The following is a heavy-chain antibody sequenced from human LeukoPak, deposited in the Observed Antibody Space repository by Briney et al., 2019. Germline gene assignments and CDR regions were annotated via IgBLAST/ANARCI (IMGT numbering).Heavy chain of an antibody. CDR1: GGTSSSYA. Sequence: SVKVSCKASGGTSSSYAISWVRQAPGQGLEWMGRIIPILGIANYAQKFQGRVTITADKSTSTAYMELSSLRSEDTAVYYCARSHCSGGSCYQIDYWGQGTLVTVSS. D-gene: IGHD2-15*01. J-gene: IGHJ4*02. CDR3: ARSHCSGGSCYQIDY. V-gene: IGHV1-69*04. CDR2: IIPILGIA.